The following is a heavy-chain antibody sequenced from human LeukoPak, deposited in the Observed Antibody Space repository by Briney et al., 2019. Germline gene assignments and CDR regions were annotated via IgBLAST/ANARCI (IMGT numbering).Heavy chain of an antibody. CDR2: ITGSGGYT. J-gene: IGHJ3*01. CDR1: GFTFSNYA. Sequence: GGFLRLSCEASGFTFSNYAMNWVRQAPGKGLEWVSGITGSGGYTYYADPVKGRFSISRDNSKNTLYLQIKSLRTEDTAQYFCARAGWGGSYFDAFDLWGHGTMVTVSS. D-gene: IGHD1-26*01. V-gene: IGHV3-23*01. CDR3: ARAGWGGSYFDAFDL.